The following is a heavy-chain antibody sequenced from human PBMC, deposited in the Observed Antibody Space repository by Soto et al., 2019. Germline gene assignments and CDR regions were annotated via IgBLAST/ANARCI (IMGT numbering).Heavy chain of an antibody. CDR3: ASSVLYMAPHTLRFLEWSRNPYYYYGMEV. D-gene: IGHD3-3*01. CDR1: GYTFTGYY. J-gene: IGHJ6*02. CDR2: INPNSGGT. V-gene: IGHV1-2*02. Sequence: ASVKVSCKASGYTFTGYYMHWVRQAPGQGLEWMGWINPNSGGTNYAQKFQGRVTMTRDTSISTAYMELSRLRSDDTAVYYCASSVLYMAPHTLRFLEWSRNPYYYYGMEVWGQGTTVTFSS.